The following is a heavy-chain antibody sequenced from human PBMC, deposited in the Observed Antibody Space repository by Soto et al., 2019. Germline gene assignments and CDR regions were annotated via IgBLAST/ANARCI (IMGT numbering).Heavy chain of an antibody. J-gene: IGHJ3*02. D-gene: IGHD3-22*01. CDR2: ISAYNGNT. V-gene: IGHV1-18*04. CDR1: GYTFTSYG. Sequence: ASVKVSCKASGYTFTSYGVSWVRQAPGQGLEWMGWISAYNGNTNYAQKLQGRVTMTTDTSTSTAYMELRSLSSDDTAVYYCAGVVGYYYDRSRDAFDIWGQGTMVTVSS. CDR3: AGVVGYYYDRSRDAFDI.